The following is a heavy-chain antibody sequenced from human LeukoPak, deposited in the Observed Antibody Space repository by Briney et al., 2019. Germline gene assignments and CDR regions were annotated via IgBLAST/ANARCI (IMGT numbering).Heavy chain of an antibody. Sequence: GGSLRLSCAVSGFILSNYAMSWVRQAPGKGLEWVSAISASGASTYYADSAKGRFTISRDISKNTLYLQMNSLRAEDTAVYYCAKVPLQYCTNGVCAYFDYWGQGTLVTVSS. V-gene: IGHV3-23*01. CDR3: AKVPLQYCTNGVCAYFDY. D-gene: IGHD2-8*01. J-gene: IGHJ4*02. CDR2: ISASGAST. CDR1: GFILSNYA.